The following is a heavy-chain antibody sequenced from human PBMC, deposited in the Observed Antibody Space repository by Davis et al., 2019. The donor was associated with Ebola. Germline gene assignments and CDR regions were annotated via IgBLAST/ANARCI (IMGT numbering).Heavy chain of an antibody. CDR3: AKEMYYYDSRPLDV. J-gene: IGHJ6*02. V-gene: IGHV3-30*18. Sequence: GGSLRLSCVASGFTFSNYGMHWVRQAPGKGLEWVTIISYDGSRKYYGDSVQGRFTISRDNSKNTLYLQMNSLRTEDTAIYYCAKEMYYYDSRPLDVWGQGTTVTVSS. CDR2: ISYDGSRK. CDR1: GFTFSNYG. D-gene: IGHD3-22*01.